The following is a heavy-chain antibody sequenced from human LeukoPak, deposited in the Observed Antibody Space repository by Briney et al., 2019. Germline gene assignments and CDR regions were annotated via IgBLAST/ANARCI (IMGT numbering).Heavy chain of an antibody. CDR2: IDYRGST. J-gene: IGHJ3*02. V-gene: IGHV4-59*01. Sequence: PSETLSLTCTVSGGSISSFYWSWIRQPPGKGLEWIAYIDYRGSTTYNPSLRSRVTISVDTSRNQFSLKLYSVTAADTAVHYCARSRSGYSYDHAAFEIWGQGTMVTVSS. D-gene: IGHD5-18*01. CDR3: ARSRSGYSYDHAAFEI. CDR1: GGSISSFY.